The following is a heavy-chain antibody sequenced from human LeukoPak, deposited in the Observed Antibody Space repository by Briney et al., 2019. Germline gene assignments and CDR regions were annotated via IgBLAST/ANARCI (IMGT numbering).Heavy chain of an antibody. J-gene: IGHJ4*02. CDR3: AKARCSSTSCRFDY. V-gene: IGHV3-23*01. CDR2: ISGSGGST. D-gene: IGHD2-2*01. CDR1: GFTFSSYA. Sequence: GGSLRLSCAASGFTFSSYAMSWVRQAPGKGLEWVSAISGSGGSTYYADSVKGRFTISRDNSKNTLHLQMNSLRAEDTAVYYCAKARCSSTSCRFDYWGQGTLVTVSS.